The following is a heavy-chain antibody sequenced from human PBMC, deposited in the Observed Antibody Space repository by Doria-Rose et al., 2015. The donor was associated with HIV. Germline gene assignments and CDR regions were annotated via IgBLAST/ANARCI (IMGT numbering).Heavy chain of an antibody. J-gene: IGHJ6*03. Sequence: VQLVQSGGGLVQPGRSLRLSCVGSGFPFEPYAMHWVRLAPGKGLEWVAGISWDSGAKGNADSVEGRFTISRDNAKKSVYLEMRSLRPEDTAFYYCAKAPIIGPKYYFYMDVWGKGTSVTVSS. CDR3: AKAPIIGPKYYFYMDV. CDR2: ISWDSGAK. CDR1: GFPFEPYA. D-gene: IGHD3-3*01. V-gene: IGHV3-9*01.